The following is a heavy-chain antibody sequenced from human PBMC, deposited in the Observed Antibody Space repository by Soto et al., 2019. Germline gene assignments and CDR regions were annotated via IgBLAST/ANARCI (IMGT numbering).Heavy chain of an antibody. V-gene: IGHV3-33*01. CDR1: GFTFSSYG. J-gene: IGHJ6*02. CDR3: ARDRGSYYYYGMDV. Sequence: ESGGGVVQPGRSLRLSCAASGFTFSSYGMHWVRQAPGKGLEWVAVIWYDGSNKYYADSVKGRFTISRDNSKNTLYLQMNSLRAEDTAVYYCARDRGSYYYYGMDVWGQGTTVTVSS. CDR2: IWYDGSNK. D-gene: IGHD3-10*01.